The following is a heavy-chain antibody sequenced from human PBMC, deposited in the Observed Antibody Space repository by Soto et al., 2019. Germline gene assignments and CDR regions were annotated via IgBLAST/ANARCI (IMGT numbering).Heavy chain of an antibody. V-gene: IGHV1-18*04. CDR2: ISPYNDKT. CDR3: ARGHYDSGGYYVGHFDY. J-gene: IGHJ4*02. Sequence: ASVKVSCKASGYTFTCYDISWVRQAPGQGLEWMGWISPYNDKTKYAQMFQGRVTMTTDTSTSTAYMELRSLRSDDTAVYYCARGHYDSGGYYVGHFDYWGRGTLVTVSS. CDR1: GYTFTCYD. D-gene: IGHD3-22*01.